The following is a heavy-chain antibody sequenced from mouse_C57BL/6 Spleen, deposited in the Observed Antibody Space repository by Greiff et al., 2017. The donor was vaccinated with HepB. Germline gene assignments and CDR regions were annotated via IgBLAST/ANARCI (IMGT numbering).Heavy chain of an antibody. CDR2: IYPGDGDT. J-gene: IGHJ3*01. CDR3: AMSYDYGAY. V-gene: IGHV1-82*01. Sequence: QVQLQQSGPELVKPGASVKISCKASGYAFSSSWMNWVKQRPGKGLEWIGRIYPGDGDTNYNGKFKGKATLTADKSSSTAYMQLSSLTSEDSAVYFCAMSYDYGAYCGQGTLVTVSA. CDR1: GYAFSSSW. D-gene: IGHD2-4*01.